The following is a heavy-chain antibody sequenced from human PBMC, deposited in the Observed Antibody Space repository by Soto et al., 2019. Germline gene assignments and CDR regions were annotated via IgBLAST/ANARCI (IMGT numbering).Heavy chain of an antibody. J-gene: IGHJ3*02. D-gene: IGHD3-10*01. Sequence: SETLSLTCTVSGGSISSYYWSWIRQPPGKGLEWIGYIYYSGSTNYNPSLKSRVTISVDTSKNQFSLKLSSVTAADMAVYYCARLWGKMARGSKGAFDIWGQGTMVTVSS. CDR2: IYYSGST. CDR1: GGSISSYY. V-gene: IGHV4-59*01. CDR3: ARLWGKMARGSKGAFDI.